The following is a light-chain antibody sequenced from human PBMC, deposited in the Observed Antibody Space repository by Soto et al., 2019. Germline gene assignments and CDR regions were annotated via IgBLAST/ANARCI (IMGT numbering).Light chain of an antibody. V-gene: IGKV1-12*01. Sequence: DIQMTQSPSSVSASVGDRVTITCRASQAISAWLAWYQQKPGKAPNLLIYATSSLQAGVPSRLSGGGSGTEFTLTISSLQPEEFATYYCQQATISQLTFGGGTKVEIK. CDR1: QAISAW. CDR3: QQATISQLT. CDR2: ATS. J-gene: IGKJ4*01.